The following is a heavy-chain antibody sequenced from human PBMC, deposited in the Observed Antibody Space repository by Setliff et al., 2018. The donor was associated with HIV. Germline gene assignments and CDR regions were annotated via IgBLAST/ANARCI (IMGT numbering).Heavy chain of an antibody. V-gene: IGHV4-38-2*02. CDR1: GYSISSGYY. CDR3: ARGHCSGTNCYGVDYYGMDV. CDR2: IHQSGST. D-gene: IGHD2-2*01. J-gene: IGHJ6*02. Sequence: SETLSLTCTVSGYSISSGYYWGWIRQPPGKGLEWIGSIHQSGSTYYNSSLKSRVTMSVDTSKNKFSLKLTSVTAADTAVYYCARGHCSGTNCYGVDYYGMDVWGQGTTVTVSS.